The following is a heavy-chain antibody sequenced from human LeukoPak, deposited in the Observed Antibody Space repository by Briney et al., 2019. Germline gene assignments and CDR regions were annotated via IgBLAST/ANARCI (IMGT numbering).Heavy chain of an antibody. Sequence: GGSLRLSCAASGFTFSSYGMHWVRQAPGKGLEWVAFIRYDGSNKYYADSVKGRFTISRDNSKNTLYLQMNSLKTEDTAVYYCTRILGYDFWSGYGSWGQGTLVTVSS. D-gene: IGHD3-3*01. CDR3: TRILGYDFWSGYGS. CDR2: IRYDGSNK. V-gene: IGHV3-30*02. CDR1: GFTFSSYG. J-gene: IGHJ4*02.